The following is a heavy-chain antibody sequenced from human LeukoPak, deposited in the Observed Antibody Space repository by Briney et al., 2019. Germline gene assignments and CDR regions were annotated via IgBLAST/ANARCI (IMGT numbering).Heavy chain of an antibody. CDR1: GYTFTGYY. CDR2: MNPNSGNT. Sequence: ASVKVSCKTSGYTFTGYYMHWVRQATGQGLEWMGWMNPNSGNTGYAQKFQGRVTMTRNTSISTAYMELSSLRSEDTAVYYCARRGPAGYSSSWWNWFDPWGQGTLVTVPS. D-gene: IGHD6-13*01. J-gene: IGHJ5*02. CDR3: ARRGPAGYSSSWWNWFDP. V-gene: IGHV1-8*02.